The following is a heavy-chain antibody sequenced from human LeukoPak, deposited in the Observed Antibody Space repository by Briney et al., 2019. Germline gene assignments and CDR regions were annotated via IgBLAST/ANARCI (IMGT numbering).Heavy chain of an antibody. D-gene: IGHD4-17*01. CDR1: GFTFSDYR. V-gene: IGHV3-48*02. Sequence: GSLRLSFAASGFTFSDYRMNWVRQAPGTGLEWLSYINTTCSTIYYTDSLKGRFTISRDNAENSLYLQMNSLRDEDTAVYYCARDGGGTDYGPNYYFFYMDVWGKGTTVTVSS. CDR2: INTTCSTI. J-gene: IGHJ6*03. CDR3: ARDGGGTDYGPNYYFFYMDV.